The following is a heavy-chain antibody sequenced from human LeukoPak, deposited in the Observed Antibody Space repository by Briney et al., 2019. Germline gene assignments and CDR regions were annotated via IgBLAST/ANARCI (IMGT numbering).Heavy chain of an antibody. V-gene: IGHV1-69*06. CDR2: IIPIFGTA. CDR3: ASRGDWAFDI. D-gene: IGHD2-21*02. CDR1: GGTFSSYA. Sequence: SVTVSCKASGGTFSSYAISWVRQAPGQGREWMGRIIPIFGTANYAQKFQGRVTITADKSTSTAYMELSSLRSEDTAVYYCASRGDWAFDIWGQGTMVTVSS. J-gene: IGHJ3*02.